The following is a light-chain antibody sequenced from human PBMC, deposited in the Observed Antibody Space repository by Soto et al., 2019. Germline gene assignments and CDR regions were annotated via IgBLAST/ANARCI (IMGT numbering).Light chain of an antibody. CDR3: QSYDSSLKV. CDR1: SSNIGAGYD. J-gene: IGLJ2*01. Sequence: QSVLTQPPSVSGAPGQRVTISCTGSSSNIGAGYDVHWYQQLPGTAPRLLIYANNNRPSGVPDRFSGSKSGTSASLAITGLQAEDEADYYCQSYDSSLKVFGGGTKLTFL. V-gene: IGLV1-40*01. CDR2: ANN.